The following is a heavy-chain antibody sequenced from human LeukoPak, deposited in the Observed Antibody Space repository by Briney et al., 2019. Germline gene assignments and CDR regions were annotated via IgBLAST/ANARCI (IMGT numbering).Heavy chain of an antibody. V-gene: IGHV4-39*07. J-gene: IGHJ4*02. Sequence: SETLSLTYTVSGGSIRSSSYIWDWIRQPPGKGLKWIGRISYSGSTYYNPSLKSRVTISVDTSKNQFSLKLSSVTAADTAVYYCARDRIVGAREFDYWGQGTLVTVSS. D-gene: IGHD1-26*01. CDR2: ISYSGST. CDR1: GGSIRSSSYI. CDR3: ARDRIVGAREFDY.